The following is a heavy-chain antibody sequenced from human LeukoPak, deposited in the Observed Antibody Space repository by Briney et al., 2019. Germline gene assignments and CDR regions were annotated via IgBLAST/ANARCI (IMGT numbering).Heavy chain of an antibody. CDR3: ARDQLAEDWFDP. Sequence: ASVKVSCKASGYTFTSYGISWVRQAPGEGLEWMGWISTYNGNTNYAQKLQGRVTMTTATSTSTAYMELRSLRSDDTAVYYCARDQLAEDWFDPWGQGTLVTVSS. V-gene: IGHV1-18*01. D-gene: IGHD6-13*01. J-gene: IGHJ5*02. CDR1: GYTFTSYG. CDR2: ISTYNGNT.